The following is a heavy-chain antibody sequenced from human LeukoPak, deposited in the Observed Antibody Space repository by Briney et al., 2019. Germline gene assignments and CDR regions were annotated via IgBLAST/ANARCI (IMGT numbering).Heavy chain of an antibody. Sequence: GESLKISCKGSGYSFTSYWIGWVRQMPGKGLEWMGRIDPSDSYSNNSPSFQGHVTISADKSINTAYLQWSSLKASDTAVYYCARRRGGFDYWGQGTLVTVSS. D-gene: IGHD3-16*01. J-gene: IGHJ4*02. CDR1: GYSFTSYW. V-gene: IGHV5-10-1*01. CDR2: IDPSDSYS. CDR3: ARRRGGFDY.